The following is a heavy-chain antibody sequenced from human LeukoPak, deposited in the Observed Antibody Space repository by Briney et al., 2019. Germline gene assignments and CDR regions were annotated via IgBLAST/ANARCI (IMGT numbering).Heavy chain of an antibody. Sequence: GGSLRLSCAASGFTFSSYSMNWVRQAPGKGLEWVSYISSSSSTIYYADSVKGRFTISRDNAKNSLYLRMNSLRDEDTAVYYCARDLRGDFDYWGQGTLVTVSS. D-gene: IGHD3-10*01. CDR1: GFTFSSYS. V-gene: IGHV3-48*02. CDR3: ARDLRGDFDY. CDR2: ISSSSSTI. J-gene: IGHJ4*02.